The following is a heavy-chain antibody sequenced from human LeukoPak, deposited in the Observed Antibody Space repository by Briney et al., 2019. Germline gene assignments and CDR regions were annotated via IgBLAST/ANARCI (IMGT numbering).Heavy chain of an antibody. CDR3: ASTSGWYEPIDY. CDR1: GFTFSSYG. J-gene: IGHJ4*02. CDR2: IWYDGSNK. Sequence: PGRSLRLSCAASGFTFSSYGMHWVRQAPGKGLEWVAVIWYDGSNKYYADSVKGRFTIFRDNSKNTLYLQMNSLRAEDTAVYYCASTSGWYEPIDYWGQGTLVTVSS. V-gene: IGHV3-33*01. D-gene: IGHD6-19*01.